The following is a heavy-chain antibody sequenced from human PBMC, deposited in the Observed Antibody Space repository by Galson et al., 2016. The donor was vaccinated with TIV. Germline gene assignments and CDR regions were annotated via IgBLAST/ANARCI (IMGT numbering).Heavy chain of an antibody. Sequence: QSGAEVKKPGGSLKISCKTSGYRFSHSWIGWVRQKPGKGLEWVGHIYPCDSDTRYSPSFPGHVTISADTSIDTAYLQWGSLKASDTAIYYCARHGYDFWNGQDYFFYGMDVWGQGTTVTVSS. CDR3: ARHGYDFWNGQDYFFYGMDV. CDR2: IYPCDSDT. V-gene: IGHV5-51*01. CDR1: GYRFSHSW. J-gene: IGHJ6*02. D-gene: IGHD3-3*01.